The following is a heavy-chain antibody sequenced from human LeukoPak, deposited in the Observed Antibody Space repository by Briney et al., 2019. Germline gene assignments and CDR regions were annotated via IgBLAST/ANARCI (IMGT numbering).Heavy chain of an antibody. CDR1: GFTFSSYD. CDR2: ISDSGGST. J-gene: IGHJ4*02. V-gene: IGHV3-23*01. Sequence: GGSLRLSCVASGFTFSSYDMTWVRQAPGKGLEWVSGISDSGGSTFYADSAEGRFTISRDNSKNTLYLQMNSLRAEDTAVFYCAKGQVHFDWWGQGTLVTVSS. CDR3: AKGQVHFDW. D-gene: IGHD3-10*01.